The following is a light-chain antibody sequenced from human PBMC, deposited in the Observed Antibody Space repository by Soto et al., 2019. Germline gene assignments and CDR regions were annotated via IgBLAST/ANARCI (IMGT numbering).Light chain of an antibody. CDR3: QQYDTLRVT. Sequence: DIQMTQSPSSLSASVGDRVTITCQASQDITNYLNWYQQKPGKAPNLLIYDASNLETGVPSRFSGSGSGTHWTFTISCLQPEDMATYDCQQYDTLRVTFGPGTKVDIK. CDR1: QDITNY. J-gene: IGKJ3*01. CDR2: DAS. V-gene: IGKV1-33*01.